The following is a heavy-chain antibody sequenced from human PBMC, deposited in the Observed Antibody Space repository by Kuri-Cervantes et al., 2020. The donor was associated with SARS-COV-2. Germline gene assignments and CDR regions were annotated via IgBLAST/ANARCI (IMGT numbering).Heavy chain of an antibody. CDR2: IYYSGST. CDR3: ARGGGYDYPHY. CDR1: GDSISSYY. Sequence: GSLRLSCTVSGDSISSYYWSWIRQSPGKGLEWIGYIYYSGSTKYNPSLKSRVTISLNTSKNQFSLKLSSVTAADTAVYYCARGGGYDYPHYWGQGTLVTVSS. D-gene: IGHD3-16*01. V-gene: IGHV4-59*01. J-gene: IGHJ4*02.